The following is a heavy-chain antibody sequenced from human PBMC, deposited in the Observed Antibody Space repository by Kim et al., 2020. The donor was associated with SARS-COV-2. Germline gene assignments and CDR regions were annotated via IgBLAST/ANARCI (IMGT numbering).Heavy chain of an antibody. D-gene: IGHD5-12*01. V-gene: IGHV3-30-3*01. CDR1: GFTFSSYA. Sequence: GGSLRLSCAASGFTFSSYAMHWVRQAPGKGLEWVAVISYDGSNKYYADSVKGRFTISRDNSKNTLYLQMNSLRAEDTAVYYCARFSASGYSGYDSTFNA. J-gene: IGHJ3*01. CDR2: ISYDGSNK. CDR3: ARFSASGYSGYDSTFNA.